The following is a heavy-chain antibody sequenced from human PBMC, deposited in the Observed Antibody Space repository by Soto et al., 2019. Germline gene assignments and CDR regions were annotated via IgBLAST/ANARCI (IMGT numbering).Heavy chain of an antibody. J-gene: IGHJ6*03. CDR2: IITILGIA. D-gene: IGHD4-17*01. Sequence: QVQLVQSGAEVKKPGSSVKVSCKASGGTFSSYTISWVRQAPGQGLEWMGRIITILGIANYAQKFQGRVTITADKSTSTAYMELSSLRSEDTAVYYCARDTVTGYYYYMDVWGKGTPVTVSS. CDR1: GGTFSSYT. CDR3: ARDTVTGYYYYMDV. V-gene: IGHV1-69*08.